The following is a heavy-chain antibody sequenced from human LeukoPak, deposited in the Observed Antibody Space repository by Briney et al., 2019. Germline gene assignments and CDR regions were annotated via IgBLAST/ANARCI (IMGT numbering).Heavy chain of an antibody. J-gene: IGHJ4*02. CDR3: ARESSDYYDSSGYYPGRYYFDY. CDR1: GYTFTSYG. Sequence: GASVKVSCKASGYTFTSYGISWVRQAPGQGLEWMGGIIPIFGTANYAQKFQGRVTITADESTSTAYMELSSLRSEDTAVYYCARESSDYYDSSGYYPGRYYFDYWGQGTLVTVSS. D-gene: IGHD3-22*01. V-gene: IGHV1-69*13. CDR2: IIPIFGTA.